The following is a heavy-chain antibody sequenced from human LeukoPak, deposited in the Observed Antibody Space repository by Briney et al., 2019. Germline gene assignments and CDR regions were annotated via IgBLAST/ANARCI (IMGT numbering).Heavy chain of an antibody. CDR1: RGSISSYY. J-gene: IGHJ3*02. CDR2: IYYSGST. Sequence: SGTLSLTCTVSRGSISSYYWSWIRQPPGKGLDWIGYIYYSGSTNYNPSLKSRANISVDTSKNQFSLKLSSVTAADTAVYYCARGRRYSSSWYRGPEHRDAFDIWGQGTMVTVSS. V-gene: IGHV4-59*01. CDR3: ARGRRYSSSWYRGPEHRDAFDI. D-gene: IGHD6-13*01.